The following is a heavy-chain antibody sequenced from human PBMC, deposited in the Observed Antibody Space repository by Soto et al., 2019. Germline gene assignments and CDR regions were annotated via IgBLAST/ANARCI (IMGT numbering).Heavy chain of an antibody. Sequence: PSQTLSLTCVISGDSVSSSSAAWNWIRQSPSGGLEWLGRTYYRSRWFNDYAVSVQSRIIVHADTSKNQFSLQLKSVTPEDTAVYYCTRTRITIFGVVSYFYGMDVWGQGTTVTVSS. CDR3: TRTRITIFGVVSYFYGMDV. CDR1: GDSVSSSSAA. J-gene: IGHJ6*02. CDR2: TYYRSRWFN. D-gene: IGHD3-3*01. V-gene: IGHV6-1*01.